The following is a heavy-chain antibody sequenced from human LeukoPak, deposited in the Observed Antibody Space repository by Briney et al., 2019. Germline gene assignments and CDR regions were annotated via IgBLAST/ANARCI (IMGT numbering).Heavy chain of an antibody. CDR1: GGTFSSYA. V-gene: IGHV1-69*13. Sequence: RASVKVSCKASGGTFSSYAISWVRQAPGQGLEWMGGIIPIFGTANYAQKFQGRVTITADESTSTAYMELSSLRSEDTAVYYCARTPTTRTVLRYFDWFQECDAFDIWGQGTMVTVSS. CDR2: IIPIFGTA. J-gene: IGHJ3*02. D-gene: IGHD3-9*01. CDR3: ARTPTTRTVLRYFDWFQECDAFDI.